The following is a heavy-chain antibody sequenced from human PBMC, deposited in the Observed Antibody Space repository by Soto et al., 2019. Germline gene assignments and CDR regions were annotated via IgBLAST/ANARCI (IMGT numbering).Heavy chain of an antibody. J-gene: IGHJ4*02. CDR2: IAVGSGYT. Sequence: PGSSLKISCKASGFTFTSSAFQWVRQARGQRLEWIGWIAVGSGYTNYAQRFQDRVTLTRDMSTATTYMELSRLTSEDTAIYYCAADATAWQQMVPSDYWGQGTLVTVSS. CDR3: AADATAWQQMVPSDY. D-gene: IGHD2-8*01. V-gene: IGHV1-58*01. CDR1: GFTFTSSA.